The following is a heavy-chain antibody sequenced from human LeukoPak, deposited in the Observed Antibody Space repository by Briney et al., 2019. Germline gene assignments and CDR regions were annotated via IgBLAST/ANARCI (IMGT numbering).Heavy chain of an antibody. CDR1: GFTFSDYY. CDR2: ISGSGGST. J-gene: IGHJ6*02. V-gene: IGHV3-23*01. CDR3: AKDHRYYDFWSDLGYYGMDV. D-gene: IGHD3-3*01. Sequence: GGSLRLSCAASGFTFSDYYMSWIRQAPGKGLEWVSAISGSGGSTYYADSVKGRFTISRDNSKNTLYLQMNSLRAEDTAVYYCAKDHRYYDFWSDLGYYGMDVWGQGTTVTVSS.